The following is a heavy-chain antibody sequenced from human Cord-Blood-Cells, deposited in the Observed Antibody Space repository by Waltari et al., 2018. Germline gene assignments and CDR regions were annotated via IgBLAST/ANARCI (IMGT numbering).Heavy chain of an antibody. D-gene: IGHD1-26*01. CDR2: ISYDGSNK. J-gene: IGHJ3*02. V-gene: IGHV3-30-3*01. CDR1: GFTFSSYA. Sequence: QVQLVESGGGVVKPGRSLRLPFAASGFTFSSYAMHWVRQAPGKGLEWVAVISYDGSNKYYADSVKGRFTISRDNSKNTLYLQMNSLRAEDTAVYYCARDSGSYAFDIWGQGTMVTVSS. CDR3: ARDSGSYAFDI.